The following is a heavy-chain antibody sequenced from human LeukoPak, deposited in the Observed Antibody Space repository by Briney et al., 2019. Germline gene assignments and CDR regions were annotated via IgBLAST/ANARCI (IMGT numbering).Heavy chain of an antibody. CDR1: GGSISSGGHY. CDR3: ARSPDDAFDI. J-gene: IGHJ3*02. V-gene: IGHV4-31*03. Sequence: SETLSLTCTVSGGSISSGGHYWTWIRQHPGKGLEWIAYIYHTGTTYYNPSLKSRVNISVDTSKNQFSLKLSSVTAADTAVYYCARSPDDAFDIWGRGTMVTVSS. CDR2: IYHTGTT.